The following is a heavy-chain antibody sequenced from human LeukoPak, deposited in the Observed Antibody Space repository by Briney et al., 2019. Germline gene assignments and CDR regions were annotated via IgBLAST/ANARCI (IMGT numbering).Heavy chain of an antibody. CDR1: GFTFSSYS. Sequence: GGSLRLSCAASGFTFSSYSMNWVRQAPGKGLEWISYITTSGGAKNYADSVKGRFTISRDNAKNSLYLQMNSLRDEDTAVYYCARGGYYDILTGYQDYFDYWGQGTLVTVSS. D-gene: IGHD3-9*01. J-gene: IGHJ4*02. CDR2: ITTSGGAK. V-gene: IGHV3-48*02. CDR3: ARGGYYDILTGYQDYFDY.